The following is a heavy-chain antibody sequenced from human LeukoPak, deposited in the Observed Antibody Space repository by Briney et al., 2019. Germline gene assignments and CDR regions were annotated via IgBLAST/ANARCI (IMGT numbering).Heavy chain of an antibody. J-gene: IGHJ4*02. CDR2: ISSSGSTI. V-gene: IGHV3-48*03. Sequence: GGSLRLSCAASGFTFSSYEMNWVRQAPGKGLEWVSYISSSGSTIYYADSVKGRFTISRDNAKNSLYLQMNSLRAEDTAVYYCARSPGYCSGGSCYNTYFDYWGQGTLVTVSS. D-gene: IGHD2-15*01. CDR3: ARSPGYCSGGSCYNTYFDY. CDR1: GFTFSSYE.